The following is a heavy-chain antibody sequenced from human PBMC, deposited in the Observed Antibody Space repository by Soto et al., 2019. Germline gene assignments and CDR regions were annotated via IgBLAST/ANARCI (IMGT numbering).Heavy chain of an antibody. CDR1: VGSFSGYY. Sequence: PSETLSLTCAVYVGSFSGYYWSWSRHPPGKGLEWIGEINHSGSTNYNPSLKSRVTISVDTSKNQFSLKLSSVTAADTAVYYCERGLRRAYYYDSSGYWAQSNYYYGMDVWGQGSTVTVSS. D-gene: IGHD3-22*01. J-gene: IGHJ6*02. V-gene: IGHV4-34*01. CDR3: ERGLRRAYYYDSSGYWAQSNYYYGMDV. CDR2: INHSGST.